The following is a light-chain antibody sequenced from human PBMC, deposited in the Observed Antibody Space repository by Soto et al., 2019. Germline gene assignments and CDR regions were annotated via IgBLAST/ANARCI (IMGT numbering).Light chain of an antibody. CDR1: QSISGW. Sequence: DIEMTQSPSTLSASVGDRVTITCRASQSISGWLAWYQQKPGKAPKLLMYDASDLESGVPSRFSGSGSGTEISLTISSLQPDDFAVYYCQQYNAMTWTFGQGTKVEIK. J-gene: IGKJ1*01. V-gene: IGKV1-5*01. CDR3: QQYNAMTWT. CDR2: DAS.